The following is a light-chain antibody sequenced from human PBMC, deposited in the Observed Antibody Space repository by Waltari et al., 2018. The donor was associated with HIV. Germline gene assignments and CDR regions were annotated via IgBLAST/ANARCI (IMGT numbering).Light chain of an antibody. CDR3: CSYAGSYTFV. V-gene: IGLV2-11*01. J-gene: IGLJ3*02. CDR2: DVT. CDR1: SSDVGGYTP. Sequence: QSALTQPRSVSGSPGQSVAFPCPGPSSDVGGYTPVSWYQQHPGKALKLMIYDVTKRPSGVPDRFSGSKSGNTASLTISGLQAEDEADYYCCSYAGSYTFVFGGGTKLTVL.